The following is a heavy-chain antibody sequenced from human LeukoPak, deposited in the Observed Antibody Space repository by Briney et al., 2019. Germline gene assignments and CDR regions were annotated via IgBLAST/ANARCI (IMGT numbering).Heavy chain of an antibody. J-gene: IGHJ4*02. CDR1: GYSISSGYY. Sequence: ASETLSLTCTVSGYSISSGYYWSWIRQPPGKGLEWIGYIYYSGSTNYNPSLKSRVTISVDTSKNQFSLKLSSVTAADTAVYYCARRVHSSSWSSYFDYWGQETLVTVSS. D-gene: IGHD6-13*01. CDR3: ARRVHSSSWSSYFDY. CDR2: IYYSGST. V-gene: IGHV4-61*01.